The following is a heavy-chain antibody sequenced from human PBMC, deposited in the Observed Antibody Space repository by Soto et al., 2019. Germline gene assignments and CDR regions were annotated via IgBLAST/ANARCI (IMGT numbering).Heavy chain of an antibody. CDR2: IRISTSTI. Sequence: EVQLVESGVGSVQPGGSLRLSCVASGFSFSSYSMNWVRQAPGKGLEWLSYIRISTSTIYYAHSVQGRFTISTDSANNSLYLQMDSLRAEDTAVYYCARDYKWGFDHWGQGALVTVSS. V-gene: IGHV3-48*01. CDR3: ARDYKWGFDH. D-gene: IGHD1-1*01. J-gene: IGHJ4*02. CDR1: GFSFSSYS.